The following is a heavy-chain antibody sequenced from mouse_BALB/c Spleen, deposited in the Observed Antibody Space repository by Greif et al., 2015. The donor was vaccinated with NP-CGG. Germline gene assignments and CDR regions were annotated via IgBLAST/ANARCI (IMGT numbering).Heavy chain of an antibody. CDR2: INPSTGYT. Sequence: QVPLQQSGAELAKPGASVKMSCKAYGYTFTSYWMHWVKQRPGQGLEWIGYINPSTGYTEYNQKFKHKATLTADKSSSTAYMQLSSVTAEDSVVYYCATTVVATFAYWGQGTLVTVSA. J-gene: IGHJ3*01. CDR1: GYTFTSYW. CDR3: ATTVVATFAY. D-gene: IGHD1-1*01. V-gene: IGHV1-7*01.